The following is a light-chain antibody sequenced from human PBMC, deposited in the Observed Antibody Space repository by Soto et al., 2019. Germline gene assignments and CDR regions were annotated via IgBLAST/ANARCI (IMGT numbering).Light chain of an antibody. Sequence: EIVLTQSPGTLSLSPGERATLSCRASQSVSSSYLAWYQQKPGQAPRLLIYGASSRAAGIPDRFGGSGSGTDFTLTIRRLEPEDFVVYYCQQYGSSLFTFGPGTKVDIK. CDR2: GAS. V-gene: IGKV3-20*01. CDR3: QQYGSSLFT. CDR1: QSVSSSY. J-gene: IGKJ3*01.